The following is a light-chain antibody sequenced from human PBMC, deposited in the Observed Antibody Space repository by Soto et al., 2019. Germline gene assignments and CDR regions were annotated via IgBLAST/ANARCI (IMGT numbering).Light chain of an antibody. CDR2: KAS. J-gene: IGKJ3*01. V-gene: IGKV1-5*03. Sequence: DIQMTQSPSTLSASVGDRVTITCRASQSISTWLAWYQQKPGKVPKLLIYKASNLEGGIPSRFSGSGSGTEFTLTISSLQPDDFATYYCQQYGSLLTFGPGTRVDIK. CDR1: QSISTW. CDR3: QQYGSLLT.